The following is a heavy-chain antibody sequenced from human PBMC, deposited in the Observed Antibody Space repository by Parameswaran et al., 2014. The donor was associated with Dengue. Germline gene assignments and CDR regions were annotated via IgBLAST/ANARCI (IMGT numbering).Heavy chain of an antibody. J-gene: IGHJ4*02. D-gene: IGHD3-3*01. CDR3: AKGAYYDFWSGYSYFDY. V-gene: IGHV3-23*01. CDR2: ISGSGGST. Sequence: VRQMPGKGLEWVSAISGSGGSTYYADSVKGRFTISRDNSKNTLYLQMNSLRAEDTAVYYCAKGAYYDFWSGYSYFDYWGQGTLVTVSS.